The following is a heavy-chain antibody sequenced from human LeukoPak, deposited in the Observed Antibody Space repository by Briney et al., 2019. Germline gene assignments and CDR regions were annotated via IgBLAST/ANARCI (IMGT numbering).Heavy chain of an antibody. V-gene: IGHV3-7*01. J-gene: IGHJ3*02. Sequence: GGSLRLSCVASGFTFSSYWMTWVRQAPGKGLEWLANIKEDGSIQYYLDSVRGRFTISRDNAKTSVYLQLNSLRADDTAVYYCARDRTPTVTRDAFDIWGQGTMVTVSS. CDR2: IKEDGSIQ. D-gene: IGHD4-17*01. CDR1: GFTFSSYW. CDR3: ARDRTPTVTRDAFDI.